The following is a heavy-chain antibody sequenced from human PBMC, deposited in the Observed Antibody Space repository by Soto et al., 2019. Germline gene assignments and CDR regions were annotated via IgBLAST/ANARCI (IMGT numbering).Heavy chain of an antibody. J-gene: IGHJ4*02. CDR3: AKGGRQWLVTSDFNY. D-gene: IGHD6-19*01. V-gene: IGHV3-30*18. CDR1: GFTFYDYA. CDR2: VSHGGRNT. Sequence: VPLVESGGGVVQPWRSLRLSCASSGFTFYDYAMQLGRQAPGQGLELVAVVSHGGRNTHYAGSVKGRFTISGDSSKNTVSLEMTSLRAEDTAVYYCAKGGRQWLVTSDFNYWGQGALVTVSS.